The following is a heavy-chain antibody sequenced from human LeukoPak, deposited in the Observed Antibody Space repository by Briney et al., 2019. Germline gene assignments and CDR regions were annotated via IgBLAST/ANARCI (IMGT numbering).Heavy chain of an antibody. CDR1: GYSISSCYY. Sequence: SETLSLTCAVSGYSISSCYYWGWIRQPPGEGLEWIGSVYYSGTTYYNPALESRVTISLDTSKNQSSLKVSPLTAADTAVYYCVRDGPYRITNMDVWGKGTTVTVSS. J-gene: IGHJ6*03. CDR3: VRDGPYRITNMDV. V-gene: IGHV4-38-2*02. CDR2: VYYSGTT.